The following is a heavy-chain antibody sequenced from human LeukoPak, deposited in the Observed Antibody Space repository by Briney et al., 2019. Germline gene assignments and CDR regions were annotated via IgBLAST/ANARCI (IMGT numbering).Heavy chain of an antibody. CDR1: GFTFSSFP. V-gene: IGHV3-23*01. J-gene: IGHJ4*02. CDR3: AKPRSNTYGSGYTVFDD. CDR2: ISGSGGST. Sequence: GGSLMLSCAGSGFTFSSFPMAWVRQAPGKGLKWVTVISGSGGSTYYTDSVKGRFTISRDNSQNTLYLQMNSLRAEDSAVYYCAKPRSNTYGSGYTVFDDWGQGTLVTVSS. D-gene: IGHD3-10*01.